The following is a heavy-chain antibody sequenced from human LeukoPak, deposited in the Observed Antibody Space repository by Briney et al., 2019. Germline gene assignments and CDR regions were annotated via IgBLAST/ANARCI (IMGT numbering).Heavy chain of an antibody. CDR1: GFTFSSYS. J-gene: IGHJ5*02. D-gene: IGHD3-10*01. Sequence: GGSLRLSCAASGFTFSSYSMNWVRQAPGKGLEWVSSISSSSSYIYYADSVKGRFTISRDNAKNSLYLQMNSLRAEDTAVYYCARAAGGAHNWLDPWGQGTLVTVSS. V-gene: IGHV3-21*01. CDR3: ARAAGGAHNWLDP. CDR2: ISSSSSYI.